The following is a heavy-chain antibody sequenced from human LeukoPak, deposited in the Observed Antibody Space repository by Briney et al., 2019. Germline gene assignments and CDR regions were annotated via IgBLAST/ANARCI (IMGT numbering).Heavy chain of an antibody. CDR3: AGGRLGYCTNGVCHFRLGYYYYYGMDV. CDR1: GGSISSYY. V-gene: IGHV4-59*12. Sequence: SETLSLTCTVSGGSISSYYWSWVRQPPGKGLEWIGYVHYSGSTKYNPSLKSRVTISVDTSKNQFSLKLSSVTAADTAVYYCAGGRLGYCTNGVCHFRLGYYYYYGMDVWGQGTTVTVSS. CDR2: VHYSGST. D-gene: IGHD2-8*01. J-gene: IGHJ6*02.